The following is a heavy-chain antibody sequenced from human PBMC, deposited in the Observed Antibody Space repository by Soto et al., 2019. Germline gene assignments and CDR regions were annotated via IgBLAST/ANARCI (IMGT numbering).Heavy chain of an antibody. D-gene: IGHD3-22*01. J-gene: IGHJ4*02. CDR1: VFTFSSYG. CDR3: ARGRGSGSSFDY. CDR2: IWYDGSNK. V-gene: IGHV3-33*01. Sequence: GWSLRLSCSASVFTFSSYGMHWCRQAPGKGLEWVAVIWYDGSNKYYADSVKGRFTISRDNSKNTLYLQMNSLRAEDTAVYYCARGRGSGSSFDYWGQGTLVTVSS.